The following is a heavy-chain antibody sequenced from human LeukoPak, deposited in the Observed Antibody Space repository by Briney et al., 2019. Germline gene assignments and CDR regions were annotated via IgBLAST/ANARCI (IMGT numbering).Heavy chain of an antibody. Sequence: GASLRPSCAAAGLTVSINYMSWVRKAPGRGLSWGLVIYNDGRTYYADSVKGRFTISRDNSKSTLYLQMNSLRAEDTAVYYCARGYCSGGSCYPVYFDYWGQGTLVTVSS. CDR3: ARGYCSGGSCYPVYFDY. V-gene: IGHV3-53*01. CDR2: IYNDGRT. J-gene: IGHJ4*02. D-gene: IGHD2-15*01. CDR1: GLTVSINY.